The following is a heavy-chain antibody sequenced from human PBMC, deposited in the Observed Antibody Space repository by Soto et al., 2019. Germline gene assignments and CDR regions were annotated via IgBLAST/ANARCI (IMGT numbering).Heavy chain of an antibody. CDR1: GFAFNNYG. D-gene: IGHD2-2*01. CDR3: AREDSIIIPAVSDF. J-gene: IGHJ4*02. V-gene: IGHV3-21*01. CDR2: ISKSDYT. Sequence: GGSLRLSCTVSGFAFNNYGINWVRQAPGKGLEWVSSISKSDYTYYSDSVKGRFTISRDNAKNSVSLQMNTLRVEDTAVYYCAREDSIIIPAVSDFWGQGTLVTVS.